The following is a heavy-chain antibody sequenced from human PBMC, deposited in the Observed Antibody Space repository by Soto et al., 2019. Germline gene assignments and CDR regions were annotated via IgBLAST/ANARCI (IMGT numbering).Heavy chain of an antibody. V-gene: IGHV4-30-2*01. J-gene: IGHJ4*02. CDR2: IYHSGST. Sequence: PSETLSLTCAVSGGSISSGGYSWSWIRQPPGKGLEWIGYIYHSGSTYYNPSLKSRVTISVDRSKNQFSLKLTSVTAVVTAVYYCARVRWTVAGPGHFDYWGQGTPVTVSS. CDR1: GGSISSGGYS. D-gene: IGHD6-19*01. CDR3: ARVRWTVAGPGHFDY.